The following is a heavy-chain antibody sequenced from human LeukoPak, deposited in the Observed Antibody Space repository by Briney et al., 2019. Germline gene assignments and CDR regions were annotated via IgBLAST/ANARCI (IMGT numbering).Heavy chain of an antibody. V-gene: IGHV4-34*01. CDR2: INHFGTT. J-gene: IGHJ6*03. Sequence: SETLSLTCAVFGGSLNDHYWIWIRQPPGQGLEWIGEINHFGTTKYNPSLKSRVTISIDASKKQFSLKLNSVTAADTALHYCARGFNYMDVWGKGTTVTV. CDR1: GGSLNDHY. CDR3: ARGFNYMDV.